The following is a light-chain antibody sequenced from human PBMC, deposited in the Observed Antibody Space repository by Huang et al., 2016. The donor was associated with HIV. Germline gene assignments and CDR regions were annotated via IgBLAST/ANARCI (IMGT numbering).Light chain of an antibody. CDR2: AAS. CDR1: RGISDS. CDR3: QQYYGTPYT. Sequence: DIQVTQSPSSLSASVGDRVTVTCRTSRGISDSLVWYQQKPGRAPKLLVYAASILESGVPSRFRGSGAGADFTLTINNLQPEDFATYYGQQYYGTPYTFGQGTKVEIK. J-gene: IGKJ2*01. V-gene: IGKV1-NL1*01.